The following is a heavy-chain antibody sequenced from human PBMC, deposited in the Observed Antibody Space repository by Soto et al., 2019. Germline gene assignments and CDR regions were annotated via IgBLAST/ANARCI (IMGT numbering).Heavy chain of an antibody. CDR3: ARATGYDYVWGSYGY. D-gene: IGHD3-16*01. J-gene: IGHJ4*02. V-gene: IGHV1-18*01. Sequence: ASVKVSCKASGYTFTSYGISWVRQAPGQGLEWMGWISAYNGNTNYAQKFQGRVTMTTDTSTSTAYMELRGLRSDDTAVYYCARATGYDYVWGSYGYWGQGTLVTVSS. CDR1: GYTFTSYG. CDR2: ISAYNGNT.